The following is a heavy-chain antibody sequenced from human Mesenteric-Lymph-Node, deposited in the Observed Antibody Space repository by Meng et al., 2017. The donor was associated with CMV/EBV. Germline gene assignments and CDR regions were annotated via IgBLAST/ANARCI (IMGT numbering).Heavy chain of an antibody. Sequence: GESLKISCAASGFTFSNSVMLWVRQPPGKGLGWVSTIYPSGDLIYSADSVKGRSTISRDTSKNMLYLQMNSLRAEDTAVYYCAKVVYAIVDYYYYGMDVWGQGTTVTVSS. CDR2: IYPSGDLI. CDR3: AKVVYAIVDYYYYGMDV. CDR1: GFTFSNSV. V-gene: IGHV3-23*01. J-gene: IGHJ6*02. D-gene: IGHD2-8*01.